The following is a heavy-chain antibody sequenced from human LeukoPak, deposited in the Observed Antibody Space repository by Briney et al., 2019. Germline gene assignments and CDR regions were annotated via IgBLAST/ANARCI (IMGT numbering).Heavy chain of an antibody. J-gene: IGHJ5*02. CDR2: ISYSGST. CDR3: ARVDYDFWSGNWFDP. CDR1: GGSISSSSYH. D-gene: IGHD3-3*01. V-gene: IGHV4-39*07. Sequence: SETLSLTCTVSGGSISSSSYHWGWIRQPPGKGLEWIGSISYSGSTNYNPSLKSRVTISVDTSKNQFSLKLSSVTAADTAVYYCARVDYDFWSGNWFDPWGQGTLVTVSS.